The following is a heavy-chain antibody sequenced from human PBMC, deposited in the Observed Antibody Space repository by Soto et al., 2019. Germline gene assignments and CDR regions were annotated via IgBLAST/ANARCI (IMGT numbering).Heavy chain of an antibody. CDR1: GFGFTFSTSA. CDR3: ARGSMVRGVITRNIDY. CDR2: IYSGGST. V-gene: IGHV3-66*01. D-gene: IGHD3-10*01. Sequence: PGGSLRLSCAASGFGFTFSTSAMSWVRQAPGKGLEWVSVIYSGGSTYYADSVKGRFTISRDNSKNTLYLQMNSLRAEDTAVYYCARGSMVRGVITRNIDYWGQRTLVTVSS. J-gene: IGHJ4*02.